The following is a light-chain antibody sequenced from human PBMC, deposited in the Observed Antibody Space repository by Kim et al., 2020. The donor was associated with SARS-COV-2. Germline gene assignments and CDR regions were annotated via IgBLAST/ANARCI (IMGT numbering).Light chain of an antibody. CDR1: QSISRNY. CDR2: GAS. V-gene: IGKV3-20*01. Sequence: EIVLTQSPGTLSLSPGERATLSCRTSQSISRNYLAWYQQNPGQAPRLLIYGASSRATGIPDRFSGSGSGTDFTLTISRLEPEDFAVYFCHQYGSSPGTFGQGTKLEI. CDR3: HQYGSSPGT. J-gene: IGKJ2*01.